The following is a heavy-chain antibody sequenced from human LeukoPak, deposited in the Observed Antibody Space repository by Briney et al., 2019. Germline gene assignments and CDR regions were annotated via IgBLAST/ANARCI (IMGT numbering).Heavy chain of an antibody. V-gene: IGHV3-66*01. D-gene: IGHD3-10*01. CDR3: ATDYYYGSGSFFT. CDR2: IYSGGGT. Sequence: GGSLRLSCAASGFTVSSNYMSWVRQAPGKGLEWVSVIYSGGGTFYVDSVKGRFTISRDNSKNTLYLQMNSLRAEDTAVYYCATDYYYGSGSFFTWGQGTLVTVSS. J-gene: IGHJ5*02. CDR1: GFTVSSNY.